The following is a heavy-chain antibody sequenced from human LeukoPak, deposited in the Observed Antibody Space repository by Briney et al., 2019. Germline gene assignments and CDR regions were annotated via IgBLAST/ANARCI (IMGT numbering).Heavy chain of an antibody. V-gene: IGHV3-23*01. CDR3: AKKSYYYYYGMDV. Sequence: PGGSLRLSCAASGFTFSSYAMSWVRQAPGKGLEWVSAISGSGGSTYYADSVKGRFTISRDNSKNTLYLQTNSLRAEDTAVYYCAKKSYYYYYGMDVWGQGTTVTVSS. CDR1: GFTFSSYA. J-gene: IGHJ6*02. CDR2: ISGSGGST.